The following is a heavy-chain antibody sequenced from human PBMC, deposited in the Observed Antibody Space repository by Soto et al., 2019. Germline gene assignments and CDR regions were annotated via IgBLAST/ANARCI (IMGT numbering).Heavy chain of an antibody. CDR1: GFTFSTYI. J-gene: IGHJ4*02. CDR3: AGGGYCSSTSCPLLPLDY. Sequence: PGGSLRLSCAASGFTFSTYIMNWVRQAPGKGLECVSSISSSSTYIYYADSVKGRFTIYRDNAKTSLYLQMNSLRAEETAVYYCAGGGYCSSTSCPLLPLDYWGQGTLVTVSS. V-gene: IGHV3-21*01. D-gene: IGHD2-2*01. CDR2: ISSSSTYI.